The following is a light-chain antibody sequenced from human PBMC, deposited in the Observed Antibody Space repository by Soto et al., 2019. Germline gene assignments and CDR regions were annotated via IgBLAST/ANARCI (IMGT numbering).Light chain of an antibody. V-gene: IGLV2-14*01. J-gene: IGLJ2*01. CDR2: EVT. CDR1: SSDVGGYNY. CDR3: SSHAGGQNVV. Sequence: QSALTQPASVSGSPGQSITISCTGTSSDVGGYNYVSWYQQHPGKAPKLMIYEVTNRPSGVSNRFSGSKSGNTASLTISGLQAEDEADYYCSSHAGGQNVVFGGGTKLTVL.